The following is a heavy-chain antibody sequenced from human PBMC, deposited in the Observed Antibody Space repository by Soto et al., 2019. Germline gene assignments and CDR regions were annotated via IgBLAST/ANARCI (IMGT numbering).Heavy chain of an antibody. CDR3: ARWRNDCSTTSCYHFDY. Sequence: PSETLSLTCAVSDFSISSGHYCGWIRQPPGKGLEWIGSIYHSGTTYNNPSLKSRVTMSVDKSKNQFSLKLSPVTAADTAVYYCARWRNDCSTTSCYHFDYWGQGTLVTVSS. D-gene: IGHD2-2*01. V-gene: IGHV4-38-2*01. J-gene: IGHJ4*02. CDR1: DFSISSGHY. CDR2: IYHSGTT.